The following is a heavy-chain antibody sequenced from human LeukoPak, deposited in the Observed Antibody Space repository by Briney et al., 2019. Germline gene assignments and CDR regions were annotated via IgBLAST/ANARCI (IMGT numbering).Heavy chain of an antibody. CDR2: IYYSGST. V-gene: IGHV4-39*01. J-gene: IGHJ5*02. CDR3: ARHLIVVVTALGFGRNWFDP. CDR1: GGSISSSSYY. D-gene: IGHD2-21*02. Sequence: SETLSLTCTVSGGSISSSSYYWGWIRQPPGKGLEWIGRIYYSGSTYYNPSLKSRVTISVDTSKNQFSLKLSSVTAADTAVYYCARHLIVVVTALGFGRNWFDPWGQGTLVTVSS.